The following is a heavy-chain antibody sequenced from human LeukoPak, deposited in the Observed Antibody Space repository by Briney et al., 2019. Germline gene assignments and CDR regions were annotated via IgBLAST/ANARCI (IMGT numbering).Heavy chain of an antibody. CDR1: GFTFSSYG. CDR2: IWYDGSNK. CDR3: ARDPSWGMAFDY. D-gene: IGHD2-8*02. J-gene: IGHJ4*02. V-gene: IGHV3-33*01. Sequence: GGSLRLSCAASGFTFSSYGMHWVRRAPGKGLEGVAVIWYDGSNKYYADSVKGRFTVSRDNSKNTLYLQMNSLRAEDTAVYYCARDPSWGMAFDYWGQGTLVTVSS.